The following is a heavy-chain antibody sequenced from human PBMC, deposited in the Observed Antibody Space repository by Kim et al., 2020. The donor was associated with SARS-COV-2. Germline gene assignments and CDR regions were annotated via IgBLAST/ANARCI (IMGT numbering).Heavy chain of an antibody. CDR2: INPNSGGT. D-gene: IGHD4-17*01. CDR3: AREDGDVTYYYYSGMDV. Sequence: ASVKVSCKASGYTFTGYYMNWVRQAPGQGLEWMGWINPNSGGTNYAQKFQGRVTMTRDTSISTAYMELSRLRSDDTAVYYCAREDGDVTYYYYSGMDVWGQGTTVTVSS. V-gene: IGHV1-2*02. CDR1: GYTFTGYY. J-gene: IGHJ6*02.